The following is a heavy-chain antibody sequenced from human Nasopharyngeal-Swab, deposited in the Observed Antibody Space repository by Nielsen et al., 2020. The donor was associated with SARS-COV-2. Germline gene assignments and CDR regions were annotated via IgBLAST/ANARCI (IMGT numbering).Heavy chain of an antibody. CDR3: AKDPRNTAMVNYFDY. D-gene: IGHD5-18*01. CDR2: ISGSGGST. V-gene: IGHV3-23*01. J-gene: IGHJ4*02. Sequence: GVLKISCSASGFPFSSYAMSWVRQAPGKGLEWVSAISGSGGSTYYADSVKGRFTISRDNSKNTLYLQMNSLRAEDTAVYYCAKDPRNTAMVNYFDYWGQGTLVTVSS. CDR1: GFPFSSYA.